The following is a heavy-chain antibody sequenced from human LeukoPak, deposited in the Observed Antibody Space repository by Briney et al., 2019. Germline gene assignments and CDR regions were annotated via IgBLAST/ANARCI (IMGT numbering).Heavy chain of an antibody. CDR3: ASLPYSSSSRGDY. J-gene: IGHJ4*02. CDR2: VFYNGAT. D-gene: IGHD6-6*01. V-gene: IGHV4-39*01. Sequence: SETLSLTCIVSGGSISSSIYYWAWVRQPPGKGLEWIGTVFYNGATQYSPSLRSRVTISIDTSKNQFSLKLSSVTAADTAVYYCASLPYSSSSRGDYWGQGTLVTVSS. CDR1: GGSISSSIYY.